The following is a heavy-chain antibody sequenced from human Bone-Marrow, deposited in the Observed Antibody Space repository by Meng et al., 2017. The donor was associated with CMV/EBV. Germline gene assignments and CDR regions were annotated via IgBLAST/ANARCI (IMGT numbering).Heavy chain of an antibody. CDR1: GFTFSSYW. D-gene: IGHD2-2*01. V-gene: IGHV3-7*01. CDR3: ARPRIPASWGRWDP. CDR2: IKQDGSER. Sequence: GGSLRLSCAASGFTFSSYWMTWLRQAPGKGLEWVANIKQDGSERYYVDSVKGRFTISRDNAKNSLYLQMNSLRSEDTAVYYCARPRIPASWGRWDPWGRGTLVTVSS. J-gene: IGHJ5*02.